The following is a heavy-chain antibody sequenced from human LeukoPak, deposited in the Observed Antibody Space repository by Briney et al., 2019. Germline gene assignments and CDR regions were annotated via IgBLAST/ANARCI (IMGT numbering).Heavy chain of an antibody. Sequence: GGSLRLSCAASGFTFSSYAMSWVRQAPGKGLEWVSAISGSGGSTSYADSVKGRFTISRDNSKNTLYLQMNSLRTEDTAVYYCAKCPYAVNWNLFDYWGQGTLVTVSS. V-gene: IGHV3-23*01. CDR1: GFTFSSYA. CDR3: AKCPYAVNWNLFDY. D-gene: IGHD1-20*01. CDR2: ISGSGGST. J-gene: IGHJ4*02.